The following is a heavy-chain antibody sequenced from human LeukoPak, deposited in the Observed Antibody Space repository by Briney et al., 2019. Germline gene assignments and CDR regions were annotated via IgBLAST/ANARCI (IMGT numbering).Heavy chain of an antibody. Sequence: PSETLSLTCAVYGGSLRGYYWSWIRQPPGKGLEWIGEINHSGSTNYNPSLKSRVTISVDTSKNQFSLKLSSVTAADTAVYYCARMGDGYNYDFDYWGQGTLVTVSS. J-gene: IGHJ4*02. CDR3: ARMGDGYNYDFDY. CDR2: INHSGST. V-gene: IGHV4-34*01. CDR1: GGSLRGYY. D-gene: IGHD5-24*01.